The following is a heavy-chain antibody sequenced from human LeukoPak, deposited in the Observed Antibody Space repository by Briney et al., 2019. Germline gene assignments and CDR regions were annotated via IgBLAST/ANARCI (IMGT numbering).Heavy chain of an antibody. CDR3: ARGRTEDWFDP. Sequence: SETLSLTCAVSGGSISSGGYSWSWIRQPPGKGLEWIGYIYHSGSTYYNPSLKSRVTISVDRSKNQFSLKLSSVTAADTAVYYCARGRTEDWFDPWGQGTLVTVSS. J-gene: IGHJ5*02. V-gene: IGHV4-30-2*01. D-gene: IGHD3/OR15-3a*01. CDR1: GGSISSGGYS. CDR2: IYHSGST.